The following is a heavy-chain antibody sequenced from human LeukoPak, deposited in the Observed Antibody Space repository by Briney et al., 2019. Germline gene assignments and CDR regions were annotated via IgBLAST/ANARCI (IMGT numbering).Heavy chain of an antibody. Sequence: GGSLRLSCAASGFTFRSYAMSWVRQAPGKGLEWVSSISSSSSYIYYADSVKGRFTISRDNAKNSLYLQMNSLRAEDTAVYYCARLIGSSSPYYYYGMDVWGQGTTVAVSS. CDR1: GFTFRSYA. CDR2: ISSSSSYI. J-gene: IGHJ6*02. D-gene: IGHD6-6*01. V-gene: IGHV3-21*01. CDR3: ARLIGSSSPYYYYGMDV.